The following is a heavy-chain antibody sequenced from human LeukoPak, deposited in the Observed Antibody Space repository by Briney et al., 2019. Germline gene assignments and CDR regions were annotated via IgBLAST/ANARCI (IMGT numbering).Heavy chain of an antibody. CDR1: GYTFTGYY. D-gene: IGHD6-6*01. J-gene: IGHJ6*03. V-gene: IGHV1-2*02. CDR3: ARRFSSSPYYYYYMDV. Sequence: GASVKVSCKASGYTFTGYYMHWVRQAPGQGLEWMGWINPNSGGTNYAQKFQGRVTMTRDTSISTAYMELSRLRSDDTAVYYCARRFSSSPYYYYYMDVWGKGTTVTVSS. CDR2: INPNSGGT.